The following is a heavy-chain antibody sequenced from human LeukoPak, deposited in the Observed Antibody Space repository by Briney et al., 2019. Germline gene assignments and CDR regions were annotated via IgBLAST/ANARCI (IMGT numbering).Heavy chain of an antibody. CDR3: ARGGDYYGSGTYYAFDP. CDR1: GGSISSYY. CDR2: IYYSGST. J-gene: IGHJ5*02. D-gene: IGHD3-10*01. Sequence: SETLSLTCTVSGGSISSYYWNWFRQPPGKGLEWMGYIYYSGSTNFNPSLKSRVIISVGTSKNQFSLRLSSVTAADTAVYYCARGGDYYGSGTYYAFDPWGQGTLVTVSS. V-gene: IGHV4-59*01.